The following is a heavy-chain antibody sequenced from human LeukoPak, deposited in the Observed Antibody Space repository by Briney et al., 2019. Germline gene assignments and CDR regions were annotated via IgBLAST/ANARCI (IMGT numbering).Heavy chain of an antibody. D-gene: IGHD6-19*01. CDR2: IYPGDSDT. V-gene: IGHV5-51*01. Sequence: KVSCKASGYTFTNYWIGWVRQMPGKGLEWMGIIYPGDSDTRYSPSFQGQVTMSADKSISTAYLQWNSLKASDTAMYYCARHGSSGWEYYFDYWGQGTLVTVSS. CDR1: GYTFTNYW. CDR3: ARHGSSGWEYYFDY. J-gene: IGHJ4*02.